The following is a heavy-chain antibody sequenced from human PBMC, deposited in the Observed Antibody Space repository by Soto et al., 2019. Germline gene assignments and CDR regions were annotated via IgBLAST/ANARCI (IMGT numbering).Heavy chain of an antibody. J-gene: IGHJ5*02. Sequence: PGGSLRLSCAASGFTFSSYAMSWVRQAPGKGLEWVSAISGSGGSTYYADSVKGRFTISRDNSKNTLYLQMNSLRAEDTAVYYCAKENKVLWRIAVAGGLNWFDPWGQGTLVTVSS. CDR3: AKENKVLWRIAVAGGLNWFDP. CDR1: GFTFSSYA. CDR2: ISGSGGST. D-gene: IGHD6-19*01. V-gene: IGHV3-23*01.